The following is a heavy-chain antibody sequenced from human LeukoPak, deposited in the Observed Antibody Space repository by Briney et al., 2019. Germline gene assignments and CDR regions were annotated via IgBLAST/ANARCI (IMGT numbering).Heavy chain of an antibody. D-gene: IGHD6-13*01. CDR2: FDPEDGET. V-gene: IGHV1-24*01. CDR3: ATSPGGSSWYSFDY. CDR1: GYTLTELS. J-gene: IGHJ4*02. Sequence: ASVKVSCKVSGYTLTELSMHWVRQAPGKGLEWMGGFDPEDGETIYAQKFQGRVTMTEETSTDTAYMELSSLRSEDTAVYYCATSPGGSSWYSFDYWGQGTLVTVSS.